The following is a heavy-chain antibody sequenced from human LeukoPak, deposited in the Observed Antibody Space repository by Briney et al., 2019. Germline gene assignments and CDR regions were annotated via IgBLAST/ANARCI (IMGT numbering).Heavy chain of an antibody. J-gene: IGHJ4*02. V-gene: IGHV3-7*01. Sequence: GSLRPSCAASGFTFSTYWMAWVRQAPGKGLEWVANIKEDESAKHQADSVKGRFTISRDNAQNSVYLQMSSLRGEDAAVYYCARDVGGSLDYWGQGTLVTVSS. CDR2: IKEDESAK. D-gene: IGHD1-26*01. CDR3: ARDVGGSLDY. CDR1: GFTFSTYW.